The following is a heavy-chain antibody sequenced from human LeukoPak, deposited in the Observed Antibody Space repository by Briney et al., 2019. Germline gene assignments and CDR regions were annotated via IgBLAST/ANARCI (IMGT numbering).Heavy chain of an antibody. V-gene: IGHV3-7*01. CDR1: GYTFSSYW. D-gene: IGHD3-22*01. J-gene: IGHJ4*02. Sequence: GGSLRLSCAASGYTFSSYWMSWVRQAPGKGLEWVANIKQDGSEKYYVDSVKGRFTISRDNAKNSLYLQMNSLRAEDTAVYYCARDLYRIVVVPHYFDYWGQGTLVTVSS. CDR2: IKQDGSEK. CDR3: ARDLYRIVVVPHYFDY.